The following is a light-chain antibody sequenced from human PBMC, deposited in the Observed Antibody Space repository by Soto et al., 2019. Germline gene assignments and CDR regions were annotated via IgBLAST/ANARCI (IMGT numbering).Light chain of an antibody. CDR2: GAS. V-gene: IGKV3-11*01. Sequence: EIVLTQSPATLSLSPGERATLSCRASQSVSGYLAWYQQRPGQAPRLLIYGASTRATGIPDRFSGSGSGTDFTLSISSLQPEDFSTYYCQQGSTTPITFGLGTKVDIK. CDR3: QQGSTTPIT. CDR1: QSVSGY. J-gene: IGKJ1*01.